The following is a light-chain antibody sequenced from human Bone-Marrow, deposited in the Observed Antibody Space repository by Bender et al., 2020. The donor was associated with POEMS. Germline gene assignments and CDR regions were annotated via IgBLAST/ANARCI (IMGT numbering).Light chain of an antibody. CDR3: CSYADTDTFI. V-gene: IGLV2-23*01. Sequence: QSALTQPASVSGSPGQSITISCTGTSSDVGSYNLVSWYQQHPGKAPKLMIYEGSKRPSGVSNRFSGSKSGNTASLTISGLQAEDEADYYCCSYADTDTFIFGGGTKLTVL. CDR1: SSDVGSYNL. J-gene: IGLJ2*01. CDR2: EGS.